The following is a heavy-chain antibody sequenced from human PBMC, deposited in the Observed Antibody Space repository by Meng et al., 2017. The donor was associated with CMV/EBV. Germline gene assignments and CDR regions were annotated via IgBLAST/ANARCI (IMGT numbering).Heavy chain of an antibody. CDR1: GGSFSGYY. Sequence: LRLSCAVYGGSFSGYYWSWIRQPPGKGLEWIGEINHSGSTNYNPSLKSRVTISVDTSKNQFSLKLSSVTAADTAVYYCARVTMVRGGYNYYYYYGMDVWGQGTTVTVSS. CDR2: INHSGST. J-gene: IGHJ6*02. CDR3: ARVTMVRGGYNYYYYYGMDV. D-gene: IGHD3-10*01. V-gene: IGHV4-34*01.